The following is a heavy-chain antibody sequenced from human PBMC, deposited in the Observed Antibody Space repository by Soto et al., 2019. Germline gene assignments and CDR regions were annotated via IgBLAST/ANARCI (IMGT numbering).Heavy chain of an antibody. D-gene: IGHD3-22*01. CDR2: IYPGDSDT. CDR1: GYSFTSYW. Sequence: PGESLKISCKGSGYSFTSYWIGWVRQMPGKGLEWMGIIYPGDSDTRYSPSFQGQVTISADKSISTAYLQWSSLKASDTAMYYCARQYDSSGYSLDAFDIWGPGTLVTV. J-gene: IGHJ3*02. V-gene: IGHV5-51*01. CDR3: ARQYDSSGYSLDAFDI.